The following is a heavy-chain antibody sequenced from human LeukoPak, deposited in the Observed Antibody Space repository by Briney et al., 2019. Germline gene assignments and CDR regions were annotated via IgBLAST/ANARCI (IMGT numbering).Heavy chain of an antibody. CDR1: GGSISSGGAY. CDR2: IYYSGST. D-gene: IGHD3-9*01. V-gene: IGHV4-31*03. J-gene: IGHJ3*02. Sequence: SETLSLTCTVSGGSISSGGAYWSRIRQHPGKGLEWVGYIYYSGSTYYNPSLKSRVTISVDTSKNQFSLKLSSVTAADTAVYYCARAPPNYDIWTSYYNNVFDIWGQGTMLTVSS. CDR3: ARAPPNYDIWTSYYNNVFDI.